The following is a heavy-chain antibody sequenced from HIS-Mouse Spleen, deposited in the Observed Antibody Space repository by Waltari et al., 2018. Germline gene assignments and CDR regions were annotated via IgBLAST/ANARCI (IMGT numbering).Heavy chain of an antibody. CDR3: AVGNYDAFDI. CDR2: IDYSGGT. CDR1: GGSISSSSYY. V-gene: IGHV4-39*07. Sequence: QLQLQESGPGLVKPSETLSLTCTVSGGSISSSSYYWGWIRQPPGKGLEWFGRIDYSGGTYYNPSRKSRVTISVDTSKNQFSLKLSSVTAADTAGDYCAVGNYDAFDIWGQGTMVTVSS. J-gene: IGHJ3*02. D-gene: IGHD1-7*01.